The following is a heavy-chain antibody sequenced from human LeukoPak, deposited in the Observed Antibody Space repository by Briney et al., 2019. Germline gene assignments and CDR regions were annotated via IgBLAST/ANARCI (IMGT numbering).Heavy chain of an antibody. Sequence: SVKVSCKASGLTLSTYAISWVRQAPGQGLEWMGGIIPMFGSAHYAQKFQDRVTITTGESTTIAYMELSSLRSEDTAVYYCASSPRIVGRLDYYYYMDVWGKGTTVTVSS. CDR2: IIPMFGSA. CDR3: ASSPRIVGRLDYYYYMDV. CDR1: GLTLSTYA. J-gene: IGHJ6*03. V-gene: IGHV1-69*05. D-gene: IGHD6-6*01.